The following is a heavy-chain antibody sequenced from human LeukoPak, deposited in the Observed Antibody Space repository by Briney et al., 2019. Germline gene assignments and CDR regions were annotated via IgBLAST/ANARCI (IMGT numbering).Heavy chain of an antibody. CDR3: ARGYSSSAEDWFDP. V-gene: IGHV4-61*02. CDR2: IYTSGST. D-gene: IGHD6-6*01. CDR1: GGSISSGSYY. Sequence: PSQTLSLTCTVSGGSISSGSYYWSWIRQPAGKGLEWIGRIYTSGSTNYNPSLKSRVTISVDTSKNQFSLRLSSVTAADTAVYYCARGYSSSAEDWFDPWGQGTLVTVSS. J-gene: IGHJ5*02.